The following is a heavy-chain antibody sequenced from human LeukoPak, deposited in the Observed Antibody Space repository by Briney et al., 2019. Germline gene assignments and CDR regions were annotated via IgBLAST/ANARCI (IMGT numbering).Heavy chain of an antibody. CDR1: GYTFTSYY. CDR3: ARAGGSYSHYYGMDV. J-gene: IGHJ6*02. D-gene: IGHD1-26*01. Sequence: GASVKVSCKASGYTFTSYYMHWVRQAPGQGLEWMGGIIPIFGTANYAQKFQGRVTITADESTSTAYMELSSLRSEDTAVYYCARAGGSYSHYYGMDVWGQGTTVTVSS. V-gene: IGHV1-69*13. CDR2: IIPIFGTA.